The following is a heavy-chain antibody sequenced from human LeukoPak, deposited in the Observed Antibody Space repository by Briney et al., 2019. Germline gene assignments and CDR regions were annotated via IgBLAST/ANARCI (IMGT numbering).Heavy chain of an antibody. D-gene: IGHD2-15*01. Sequence: PSETLSLTCTVSGGSISGYYWSWIRQPPGKGLEWIGYIYYSGSTNYNPSLKSRVTISVDTSKNQFSLKLSSVTAADTAVYYCARELGYCSGGSCYSDWFDPWGQGTLVTVSS. CDR2: IYYSGST. CDR1: GGSISGYY. CDR3: ARELGYCSGGSCYSDWFDP. V-gene: IGHV4-59*01. J-gene: IGHJ5*02.